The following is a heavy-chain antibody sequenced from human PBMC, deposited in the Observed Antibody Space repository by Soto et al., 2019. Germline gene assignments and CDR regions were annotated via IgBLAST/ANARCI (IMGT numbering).Heavy chain of an antibody. V-gene: IGHV2-5*02. CDR2: IYWDDDK. J-gene: IGHJ4*02. CDR1: GFSLSTSGVG. Sequence: QITLKESGPTLVKPTQTLTLTCTFSGFSLSTSGVGVGWIRQPPGKALEWLALIYWDDDKRYSPSLKSRLTIPKDTSKNQGVRTMTNMDPVDTATYYCARTYYDILTGYPLFDYWGQGTLVTVSS. CDR3: ARTYYDILTGYPLFDY. D-gene: IGHD3-9*01.